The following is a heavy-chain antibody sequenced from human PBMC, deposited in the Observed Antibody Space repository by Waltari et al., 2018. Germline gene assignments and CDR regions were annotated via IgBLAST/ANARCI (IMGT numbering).Heavy chain of an antibody. CDR3: ARVLTTGTVAFDI. Sequence: QVQLRESGPGLVKPSETLSLTCVISGDSLSSSLFWGWIRQSPEKGLEWIGNIYYSGVTYYRPFLKSRVVISIDTPRRQFSLKLTSVTAADTAVYYCARVLTTGTVAFDIWGQGTLVTVSS. V-gene: IGHV4-38-2*01. J-gene: IGHJ3*02. D-gene: IGHD1-7*01. CDR2: IYYSGVT. CDR1: GDSLSSSLF.